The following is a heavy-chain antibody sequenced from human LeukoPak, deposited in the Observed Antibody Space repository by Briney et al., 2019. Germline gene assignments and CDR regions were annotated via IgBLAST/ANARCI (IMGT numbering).Heavy chain of an antibody. J-gene: IGHJ3*01. D-gene: IGHD4-17*01. Sequence: GGSLRLSCVVSGFTFSSYWMSGVRQAPGKGLEWVANIKQDGSEKYYVDSVKGRFTISRDSAKNSLYLQMNSLRAEDTAVYYCARGLGDYDAFDVWGHGTRVTVAS. CDR2: IKQDGSEK. V-gene: IGHV3-7*01. CDR1: GFTFSSYW. CDR3: ARGLGDYDAFDV.